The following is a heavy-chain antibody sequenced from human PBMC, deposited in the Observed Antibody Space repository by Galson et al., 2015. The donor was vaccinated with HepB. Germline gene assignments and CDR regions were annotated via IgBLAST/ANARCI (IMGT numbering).Heavy chain of an antibody. Sequence: LRLSCAASGFTFSSYSMNWVRQAPGKGLEWVSSISSSSSYIYYADSVKGRFTISRDNAKNSLYLQMNSLRAEDTAVYYCARDYNFGYSSSLDYWGQGTLVTVSP. V-gene: IGHV3-21*01. CDR3: ARDYNFGYSSSLDY. CDR1: GFTFSSYS. D-gene: IGHD6-13*01. J-gene: IGHJ4*02. CDR2: ISSSSSYI.